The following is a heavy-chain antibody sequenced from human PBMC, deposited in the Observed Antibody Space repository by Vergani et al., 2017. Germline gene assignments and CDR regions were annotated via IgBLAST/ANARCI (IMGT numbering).Heavy chain of an antibody. CDR1: GYTFTGYY. CDR2: FNPNSGGT. D-gene: IGHD3-9*01. CDR3: ARGDDILTGYYRNYYYYGMDV. V-gene: IGHV1-2*02. Sequence: QVQLVQSGAEVKKPGASVKVSCKASGYTFTGYYMHWVRQAPGQGLEWMGWFNPNSGGTDYAQKFQGRVTMTRDTSISTAYMELSRLRSDDTAVYYCARGDDILTGYYRNYYYYGMDVWGQGTTVTVSS. J-gene: IGHJ6*02.